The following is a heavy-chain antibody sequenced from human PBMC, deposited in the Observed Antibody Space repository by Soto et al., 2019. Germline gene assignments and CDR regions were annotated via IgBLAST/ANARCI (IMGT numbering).Heavy chain of an antibody. CDR2: ISYDGSQK. J-gene: IGHJ4*02. V-gene: IGHV3-30-3*01. CDR3: AKDRERIATRSIDY. D-gene: IGHD6-6*01. Sequence: GGSLRLSCAASGFTFSGYAMHWVRQAPGKGLEWVAVISYDGSQKYYADSVKGRFTISRDNSKSTLYLQMNSLRAEDTAVYYCAKDRERIATRSIDYWGQGTLVTVSS. CDR1: GFTFSGYA.